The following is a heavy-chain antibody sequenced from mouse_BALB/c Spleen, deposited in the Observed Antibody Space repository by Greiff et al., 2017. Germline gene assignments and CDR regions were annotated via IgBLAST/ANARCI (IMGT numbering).Heavy chain of an antibody. J-gene: IGHJ2*01. D-gene: IGHD2-3*01. CDR2: ISCYNGAT. CDR3: AGGDGSPLDY. Sequence: LVKTGASVKISCKASGYSFTGYYMHWVKQSYGKSLEWIGYISCYNGATSYNQKFKGKATFTVDTSSSTAYMQFNSLTSEDSAVYYCAGGDGSPLDYWGQGTTLTVSS. V-gene: IGHV1S34*01. CDR1: GYSFTGYY.